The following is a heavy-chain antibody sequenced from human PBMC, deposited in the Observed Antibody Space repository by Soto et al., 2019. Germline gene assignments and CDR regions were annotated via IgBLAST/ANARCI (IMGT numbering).Heavy chain of an antibody. CDR1: DFTFSIYT. D-gene: IGHD3-22*01. Sequence: EEQLVESGGGLVRPGGSLRLSCAASDFTFSIYTMNWVRQAPGKGLEWLAYINSGSGTTHYGDSVKGRFTISRDDAQKSLFLQMSNLRDEDTAVYYCARDIIVMSRTGMDVWGQGTTVTVSS. J-gene: IGHJ6*02. CDR2: INSGSGTT. V-gene: IGHV3-48*02. CDR3: ARDIIVMSRTGMDV.